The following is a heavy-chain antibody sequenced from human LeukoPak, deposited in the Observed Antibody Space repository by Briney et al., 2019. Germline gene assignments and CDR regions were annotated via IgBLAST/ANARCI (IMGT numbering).Heavy chain of an antibody. CDR2: IHPNSGDT. J-gene: IGHJ4*02. V-gene: IGHV1-2*02. CDR1: GYTFIGYY. Sequence: ASVKVSCKASGYTFIGYYMHWVRQAPGQGLEWMGWIHPNSGDTNYAQSFQGRVIMTRDTSINTAHMELSRLRSNDTAIYYCAIHTGTNSFFDFWGQGTLVTVSS. CDR3: AIHTGTNSFFDF. D-gene: IGHD3-10*01.